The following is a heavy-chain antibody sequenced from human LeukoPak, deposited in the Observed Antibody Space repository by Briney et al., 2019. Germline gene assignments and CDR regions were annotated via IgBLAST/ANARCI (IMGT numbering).Heavy chain of an antibody. D-gene: IGHD6-19*01. J-gene: IGHJ5*02. Sequence: PSETLSLTCTVSGGSISSYYWSWIRQPPGKGLEWIGYIYYSGSTYYNPSLKSRVTISVDTSKNQFSLKLSSVTAADTAVYYCARDGQYSSGWYRWFDPWGQGTLVTVSS. V-gene: IGHV4-59*12. CDR2: IYYSGST. CDR1: GGSISSYY. CDR3: ARDGQYSSGWYRWFDP.